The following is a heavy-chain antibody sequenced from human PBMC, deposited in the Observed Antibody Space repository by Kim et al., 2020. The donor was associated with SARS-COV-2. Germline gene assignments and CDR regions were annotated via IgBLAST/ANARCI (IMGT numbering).Heavy chain of an antibody. D-gene: IGHD2-15*01. J-gene: IGHJ4*01. CDR3: ARFFYSRRHGSWYFDF. CDR2: ISFSGST. CDR1: GGSVSSGSYY. Sequence: SETLSLTCTVSGGSVSSGSYYWSWIRQPPGHGLVWIGYISFSGSTNYNPSLKSRVTISVDTSTNQLSLKLSSVPAAAAAAYSLARFFYSRRHGSWYFDF. V-gene: IGHV4-61*01.